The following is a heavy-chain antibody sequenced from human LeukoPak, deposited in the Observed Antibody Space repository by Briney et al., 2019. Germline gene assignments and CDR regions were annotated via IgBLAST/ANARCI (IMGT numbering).Heavy chain of an antibody. J-gene: IGHJ5*02. CDR3: ARVNVLYCSGGSCYSRPDNWFDP. V-gene: IGHV1-2*02. CDR2: INPNSGGT. Sequence: GASVKVSCKASGYTFTGYYMHWVRQAPGQGLEWMGWINPNSGGTNYAQKFQGRVTMTRHTSISTAYMELSRLRSVDTAVYYCARVNVLYCSGGSCYSRPDNWFDPWGQGTRVSVSS. CDR1: GYTFTGYY. D-gene: IGHD2-15*01.